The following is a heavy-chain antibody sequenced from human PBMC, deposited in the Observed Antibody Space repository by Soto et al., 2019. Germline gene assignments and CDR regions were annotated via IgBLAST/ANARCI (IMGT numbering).Heavy chain of an antibody. Sequence: QVQLVQSGAEVKKPGSSVKVSCKASGGTFSSYTISWVRQAPGQGLEWMGRIIPILGIANYAQKFQGRVTITADKPPRTAYMELSSLGSEDPAVYYCARGRVAHGGDYWGQGTLVTVSS. CDR1: GGTFSSYT. CDR2: IIPILGIA. J-gene: IGHJ4*02. CDR3: ARGRVAHGGDY. V-gene: IGHV1-69*02. D-gene: IGHD3-16*01.